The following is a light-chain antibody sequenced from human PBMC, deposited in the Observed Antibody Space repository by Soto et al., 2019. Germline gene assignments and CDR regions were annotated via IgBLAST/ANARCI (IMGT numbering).Light chain of an antibody. CDR3: CSYAGHSTYVL. CDR2: EVN. J-gene: IGLJ2*01. CDR1: SSDVGNYNL. V-gene: IGLV2-23*02. Sequence: QSVLTQPASVSGSPGQSITISCTGTSSDVGNYNLVSWYQQHPGKAPKFMIYEVNKRPSGVSNRFSGSKSGNTASLTISGLQTEDEADYYCCSYAGHSTYVLFGGGTKLTVL.